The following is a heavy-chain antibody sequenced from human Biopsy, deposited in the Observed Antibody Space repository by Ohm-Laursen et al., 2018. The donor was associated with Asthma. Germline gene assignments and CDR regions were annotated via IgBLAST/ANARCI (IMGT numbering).Heavy chain of an antibody. J-gene: IGHJ3*02. Sequence: GASVKVSCKASGYTLINYAIHWVRQAPGQMLEWMGWIIAGNGNTKYSQKFQGRVTITRDTSASTAYMELSSLRSEDTAVYYCARTYYDFLTGQVNDAFDIWGQGTLVTVSS. CDR2: IIAGNGNT. CDR1: GYTLINYA. D-gene: IGHD3-9*01. CDR3: ARTYYDFLTGQVNDAFDI. V-gene: IGHV1-3*01.